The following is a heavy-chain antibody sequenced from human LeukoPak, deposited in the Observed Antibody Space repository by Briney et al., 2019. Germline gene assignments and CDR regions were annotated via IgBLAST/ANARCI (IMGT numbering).Heavy chain of an antibody. V-gene: IGHV4-59*12. CDR3: ATDYRYPH. D-gene: IGHD5-18*01. CDR2: IYDSGNT. CDR1: GGSISGYY. J-gene: IGHJ4*02. Sequence: SETLSLTCSVSGGSISGYYWSWIRQPPGKGLEWIGYIYDSGNTNYNPSLKRRVTISADTSQNQFTLKLSSVTAADTAVYYCATDYRYPHWGQGTLVTVSS.